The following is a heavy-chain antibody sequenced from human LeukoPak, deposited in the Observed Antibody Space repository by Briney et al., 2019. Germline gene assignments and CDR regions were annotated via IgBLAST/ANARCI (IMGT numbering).Heavy chain of an antibody. Sequence: SETLSLTCGVYGGSFSVYYWSWIRQPRGKGREWFGEINHSGRTNYNPSLKSRVTISVDTSKNQFSLKLSSVPAADTAVYYCAGCIAAAGRDYYYYGMDVWGQGTTVTVSS. CDR3: AGCIAAAGRDYYYYGMDV. CDR2: INHSGRT. D-gene: IGHD6-13*01. V-gene: IGHV4-34*01. CDR1: GGSFSVYY. J-gene: IGHJ6*02.